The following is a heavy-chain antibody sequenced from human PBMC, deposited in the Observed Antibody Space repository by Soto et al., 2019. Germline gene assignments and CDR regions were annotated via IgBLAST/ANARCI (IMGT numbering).Heavy chain of an antibody. D-gene: IGHD3-22*01. V-gene: IGHV3-30-3*02. CDR2: MSPNGNNQ. J-gene: IGHJ4*02. CDR3: ATGANFYYDASRY. CDR1: GFTFSIYA. Sequence: WSLGLSCASPGFTFSIYALDWVRQAPGKGLEWVAVMSPNGNNQYYADSVKGRFTISRDTSKSTLYLQMTSLRPDDTAVYYCATGANFYYDASRYWGQGTLVTVSS.